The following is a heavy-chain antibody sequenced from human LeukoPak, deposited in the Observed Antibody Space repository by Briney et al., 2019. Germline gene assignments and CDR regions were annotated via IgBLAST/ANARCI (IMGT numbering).Heavy chain of an antibody. J-gene: IGHJ2*01. D-gene: IGHD2-15*01. Sequence: SETLSLTCTVSGGSSSNYYWSWVRQFPGKGLEWIGCVYYSGSTKYNPSLKSRVTISIDTSNNKSSLKLSSVTAADTAEYYCARQRGYCSGGSCYSGWYFDLWGRGTLVTVSS. V-gene: IGHV4-59*08. CDR2: VYYSGST. CDR1: GGSSSNYY. CDR3: ARQRGYCSGGSCYSGWYFDL.